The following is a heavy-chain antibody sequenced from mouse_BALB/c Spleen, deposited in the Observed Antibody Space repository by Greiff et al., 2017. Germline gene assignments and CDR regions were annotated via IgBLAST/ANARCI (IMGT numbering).Heavy chain of an antibody. D-gene: IGHD2-4*01. CDR3: ARGARIKDWYFDV. J-gene: IGHJ1*01. CDR2: INPYNDGT. CDR1: GYTFTSYV. V-gene: IGHV1-14*01. Sequence: EVQLQQSGPELVKPGASVKMSCKASGYTFTSYVMHWVKQKPGQGLEWIGYINPYNDGTKYNEKFKGKATLTSDKSSSTAYMELSSLTSEDSAVYYCARGARIKDWYFDVWGAGTTVTVSS.